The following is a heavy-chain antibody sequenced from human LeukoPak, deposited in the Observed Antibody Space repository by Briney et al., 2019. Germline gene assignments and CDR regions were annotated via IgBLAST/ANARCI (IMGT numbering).Heavy chain of an antibody. CDR1: GGSISSSNW. J-gene: IGHJ2*01. Sequence: PSETLSLTCAVSGGSISSSNWWSWVRQPPGKGLEWIGEIYHSGSTYYNPSLKSRVTISVDRSKNQFSLKLSSVTAADTAVYYCARDRGSSSPWWYFDLWGRGTLVTVSS. V-gene: IGHV4-4*02. CDR3: ARDRGSSSPWWYFDL. D-gene: IGHD6-13*01. CDR2: IYHSGST.